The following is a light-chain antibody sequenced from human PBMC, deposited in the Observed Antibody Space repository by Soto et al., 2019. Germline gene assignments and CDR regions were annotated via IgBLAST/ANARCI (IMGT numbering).Light chain of an antibody. CDR3: QKYDSASLFT. Sequence: DIQMTQTPPSLSASVGDRVTITCRASQGISKYLAWYQQKPGKVPKLLIYAASTLQSGIPSRFSGSGSGTYFTLTISSLQPEDVGTYYCQKYDSASLFTFGPGTRVDVK. CDR1: QGISKY. J-gene: IGKJ3*01. CDR2: AAS. V-gene: IGKV1-27*01.